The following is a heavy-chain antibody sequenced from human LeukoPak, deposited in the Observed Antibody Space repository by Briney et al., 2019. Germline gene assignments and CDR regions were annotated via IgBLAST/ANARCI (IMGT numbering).Heavy chain of an antibody. J-gene: IGHJ6*03. CDR2: ISAYNGNT. CDR1: GYTFTSYG. D-gene: IGHD4-11*01. V-gene: IGHV1-18*01. Sequence: ASVKVSCKASGYTFTSYGISWVRQAPGQGLEWMGWISAYNGNTNYAQKLQGRVTMTTDTSTSTAYMELRSLRSDDTAVYYCARVEGPVTTNYYYYMDVWGKGTTVTVSS. CDR3: ARVEGPVTTNYYYYMDV.